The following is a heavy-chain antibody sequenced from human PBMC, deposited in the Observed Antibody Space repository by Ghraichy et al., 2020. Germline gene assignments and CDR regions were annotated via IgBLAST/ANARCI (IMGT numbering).Heavy chain of an antibody. CDR3: AHRGGTVTGIGYDY. D-gene: IGHD4-11*01. CDR2: IYWDDDK. Sequence: SGPTLVKPTQTLTLTCTFSGFSLSTSGVGVGWIRQPPGKALEWLALIYWDDDKRYSPSLKSRLTITKDTSKNQVVLTMTNMDPVDTATYYCAHRGGTVTGIGYDYWGQGTLVTVSS. CDR1: GFSLSTSGVG. J-gene: IGHJ4*02. V-gene: IGHV2-5*02.